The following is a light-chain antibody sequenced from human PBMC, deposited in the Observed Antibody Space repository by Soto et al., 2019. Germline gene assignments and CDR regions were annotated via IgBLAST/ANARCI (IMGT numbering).Light chain of an antibody. CDR3: SSYGGRNNLL. Sequence: QSVLTQPASVSGSPGQSITISCTGTSGDIGGYNYVSWYQQHPGKAPKVMIYEVSKRPSGVPDRFSGSKSGNTASLTVSGLQAEDEADYYCSSYGGRNNLLFGGGTKLTVL. CDR2: EVS. CDR1: SGDIGGYNY. J-gene: IGLJ2*01. V-gene: IGLV2-8*01.